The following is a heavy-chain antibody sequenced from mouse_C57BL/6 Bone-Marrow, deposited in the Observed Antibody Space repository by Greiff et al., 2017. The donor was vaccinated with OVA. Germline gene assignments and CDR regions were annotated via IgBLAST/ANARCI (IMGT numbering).Heavy chain of an antibody. Sequence: EVQLQESGAELVRPGASVKLSCTASGFNIKDDYMHWVKERPEKGLEWIGWIDPENGDTEYASKFQGKATITADTSSKTVYRHLSSLTSEDTAVYYCTTYRYWGQGTTLTVSS. J-gene: IGHJ2*01. V-gene: IGHV14-4*01. CDR1: GFNIKDDY. CDR3: TTYRY. CDR2: IDPENGDT.